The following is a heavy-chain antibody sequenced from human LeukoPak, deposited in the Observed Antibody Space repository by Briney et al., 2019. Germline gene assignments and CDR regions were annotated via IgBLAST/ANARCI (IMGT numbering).Heavy chain of an antibody. D-gene: IGHD3-10*01. Sequence: GGSLRLSCAASGFAFSSCAMSWVRQAPGKGLEWVSGISGSAGSTNYADSVKGRFTISRDNSKNTLYLQMNSLRSDDTAVYYCARGPPYGSAGPFDPWGQGTLVTVSS. CDR2: ISGSAGST. J-gene: IGHJ5*02. CDR3: ARGPPYGSAGPFDP. V-gene: IGHV3-23*01. CDR1: GFAFSSCA.